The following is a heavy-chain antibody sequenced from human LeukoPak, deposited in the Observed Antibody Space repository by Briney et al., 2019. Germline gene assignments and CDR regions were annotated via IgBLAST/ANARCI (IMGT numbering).Heavy chain of an antibody. V-gene: IGHV4-38-2*02. D-gene: IGHD1-20*01. J-gene: IGHJ4*02. CDR3: ARRITGTTSDSFDY. CDR1: DYSISSGYGYY. Sequence: SETLSLTCTVSDYSISSGYGYYWGWIRQPPGKGLEWIGNIYHSGITYYNHFNSSLKSRVTISIDTSKNQFSLMLSSVTAADTAVYYCARRITGTTSDSFDYWGQGTLVTVSS. CDR2: IYHSGIT.